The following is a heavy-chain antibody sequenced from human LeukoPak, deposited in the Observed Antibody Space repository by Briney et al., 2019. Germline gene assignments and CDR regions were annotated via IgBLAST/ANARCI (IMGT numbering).Heavy chain of an antibody. CDR1: GYTFTGYY. CDR3: ARDHGERLVRRCSDY. D-gene: IGHD6-13*01. Sequence: ASVKVSCKASGYTFTGYYMHWVRQAPGQGLEWMGWINPNSGGTNYAQKFQGRVTMTRDTSISTAYMELSRLRSDDTAVYYCARDHGERLVRRCSDYWGQGTLVTVSS. V-gene: IGHV1-2*02. J-gene: IGHJ4*02. CDR2: INPNSGGT.